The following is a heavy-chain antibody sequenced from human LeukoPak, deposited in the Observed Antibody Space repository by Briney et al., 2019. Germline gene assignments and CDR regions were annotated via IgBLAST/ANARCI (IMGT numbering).Heavy chain of an antibody. CDR1: GGSISSHY. Sequence: SETLSLTCTVSGGSISSHYWGWIRQPPGKGLEWIGYVQDSGSTNYNPSLKGRVTISLDTSRNHVSLKLTSVTAADTAVYYCARGGSSGSSNWFGPWGQGILVTVSS. CDR2: VQDSGST. V-gene: IGHV4-59*11. D-gene: IGHD5-12*01. J-gene: IGHJ5*02. CDR3: ARGGSSGSSNWFGP.